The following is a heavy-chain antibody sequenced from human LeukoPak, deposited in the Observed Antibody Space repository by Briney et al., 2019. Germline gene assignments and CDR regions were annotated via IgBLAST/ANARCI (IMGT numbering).Heavy chain of an antibody. CDR3: AIYYGSGGRYYYYYMDV. Sequence: SQTLSLXCTVSGGSNSSGDYYWSWSRQPPGKGLEWIGYIYYSGSTYYNPSLKSRVTISVDTSKNQFSLKLSSVTAADTAVYYCAIYYGSGGRYYYYYMDVWGKGTTVTVSS. CDR1: GGSNSSGDYY. D-gene: IGHD3-10*01. J-gene: IGHJ6*03. V-gene: IGHV4-30-4*08. CDR2: IYYSGST.